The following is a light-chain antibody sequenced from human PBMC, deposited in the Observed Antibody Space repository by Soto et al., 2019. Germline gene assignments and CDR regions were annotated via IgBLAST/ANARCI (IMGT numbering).Light chain of an antibody. Sequence: EVALTQSPATLSVSPGEGATLSCRASQSINTLLAWYQQKPGQAPRLLIYGVSTRATGFPARFSGSGSGTEFTLTISSLQSEDFAVYYCQQYNNWPSWTFGQGTKVDIK. V-gene: IGKV3-15*01. J-gene: IGKJ1*01. CDR1: QSINTL. CDR3: QQYNNWPSWT. CDR2: GVS.